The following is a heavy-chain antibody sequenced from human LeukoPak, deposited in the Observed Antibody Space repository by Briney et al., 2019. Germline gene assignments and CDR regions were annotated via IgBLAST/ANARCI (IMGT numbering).Heavy chain of an antibody. Sequence: SETLSLTCTVSGGSISSYYWSWIRQPAGKGLEWIGRNYTSGSTNYNPSLKSRVTMSVDTSKNQFSLKLSSVTAADTAVYYCARALRLWGGNSGIAFDIWGQGTMVTVSS. CDR1: GGSISSYY. CDR2: NYTSGST. J-gene: IGHJ3*02. CDR3: ARALRLWGGNSGIAFDI. V-gene: IGHV4-4*07. D-gene: IGHD4-23*01.